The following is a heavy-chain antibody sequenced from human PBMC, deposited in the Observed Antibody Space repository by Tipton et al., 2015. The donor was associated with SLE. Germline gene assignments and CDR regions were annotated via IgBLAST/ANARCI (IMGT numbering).Heavy chain of an antibody. Sequence: TLSLTCTVSGGSISSYYWSWIRQPPGKGLEWIGYIYYSGSTNYNPSLKSRVTISVDTSKNQFSLKLSSVTAADTAVYYCVRHGWPGGGSYFDPWGQGTLVTVSS. CDR2: IYYSGST. D-gene: IGHD1-26*01. J-gene: IGHJ5*02. CDR1: GGSISSYY. V-gene: IGHV4-59*08. CDR3: VRHGWPGGGSYFDP.